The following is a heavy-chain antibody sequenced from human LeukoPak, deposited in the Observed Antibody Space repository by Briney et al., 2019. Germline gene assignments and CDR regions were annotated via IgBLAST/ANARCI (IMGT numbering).Heavy chain of an antibody. CDR3: ASPGCSSTSCSLGYYYGMDV. V-gene: IGHV4-34*01. CDR1: GGSFSGYY. Sequence: SETLSLTCAVYGGSFSGYYWSWIRQPPGKGLEWIGEINHSGSTNYNPSLKSRVTISVDTSKNQFSLKLSSVTAADTAVYYCASPGCSSTSCSLGYYYGMDVWGQGTTVTVSS. D-gene: IGHD2-2*01. J-gene: IGHJ6*02. CDR2: INHSGST.